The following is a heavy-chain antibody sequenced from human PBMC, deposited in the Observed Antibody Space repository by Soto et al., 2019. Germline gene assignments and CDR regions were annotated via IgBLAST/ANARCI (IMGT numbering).Heavy chain of an antibody. CDR1: GYSFTSYW. J-gene: IGHJ3*02. V-gene: IGHV5-51*01. Sequence: PGESLKISCKGSGYSFTSYWIGWVRQMPGKGLEWMGIIYPGDSDTRYSPSFQGQVTISADKSISTAYLQWSSLKASDTAMYYCAREETSQYSGSYFAFDIWGQGTMVNVSS. CDR3: AREETSQYSGSYFAFDI. D-gene: IGHD1-26*01. CDR2: IYPGDSDT.